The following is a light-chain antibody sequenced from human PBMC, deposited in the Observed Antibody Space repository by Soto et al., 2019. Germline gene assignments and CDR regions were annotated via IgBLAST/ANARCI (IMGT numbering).Light chain of an antibody. Sequence: DIVMTQSPLSLPVTPGEPASISCRSSQSLLHSNGYNYLDXYLQKPGQSPQLLIYLGSNRASGVPDRFSGSRSGTEFTLKISRVEAEDVGAYYCMQPLQSWTFGQGTKVDIK. J-gene: IGKJ1*01. CDR1: QSLLHSNGYNY. V-gene: IGKV2-28*01. CDR2: LGS. CDR3: MQPLQSWT.